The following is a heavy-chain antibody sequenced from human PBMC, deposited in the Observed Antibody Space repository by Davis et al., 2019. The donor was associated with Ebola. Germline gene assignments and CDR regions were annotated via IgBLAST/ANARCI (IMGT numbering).Heavy chain of an antibody. CDR3: AKDRYFSIAVAGHYGMDV. Sequence: GGSLRLSCAASGFTFSIYGMNWVRQAPGKGLEWVSSISSSSSYIYQADSVKGRFTISRDNSKNTLYLQMNSLRAEDTAVYYCAKDRYFSIAVAGHYGMDVWGQGTTVTVSS. D-gene: IGHD6-19*01. V-gene: IGHV3-21*04. J-gene: IGHJ6*02. CDR1: GFTFSIYG. CDR2: ISSSSSYI.